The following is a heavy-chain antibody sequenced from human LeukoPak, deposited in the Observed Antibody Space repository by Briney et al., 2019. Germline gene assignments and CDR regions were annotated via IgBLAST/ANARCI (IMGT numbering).Heavy chain of an antibody. CDR1: GDSVSSKSAA. J-gene: IGHJ4*02. D-gene: IGHD2-2*02. Sequence: SQTLSLTCAIPGDSVSSKSAAWNWIRLSPSRGLEWLGRTYYRSKWYNDYAVSVKSRITINPDTSKNQFSLQLNSVTPEDTAVYYCARGGYCSSTSCYTRLHYWGQGTLVTVSS. V-gene: IGHV6-1*01. CDR2: TYYRSKWYN. CDR3: ARGGYCSSTSCYTRLHY.